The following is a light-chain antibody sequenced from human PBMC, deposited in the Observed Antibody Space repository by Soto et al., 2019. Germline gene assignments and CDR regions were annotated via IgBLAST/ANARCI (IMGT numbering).Light chain of an antibody. CDR1: SSNIGAGYD. Sequence: QSVLTQPPSVSGAPGQRVTISCTGSSSNIGAGYDVHWYQQLPRTAPKLLIYSNRNRPSGVPDRFSGSKSGTSASLAITGLQAEDEADYYCQSYDSSLSGVVFGGGTKLTVL. J-gene: IGLJ2*01. CDR3: QSYDSSLSGVV. V-gene: IGLV1-40*01. CDR2: SNR.